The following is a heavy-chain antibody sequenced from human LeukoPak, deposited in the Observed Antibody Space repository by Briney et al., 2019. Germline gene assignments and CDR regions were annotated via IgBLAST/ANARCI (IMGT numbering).Heavy chain of an antibody. CDR3: ARDVPITIFGVVFDY. Sequence: SETLSLTCTVSGGSISSYYWSWIRQPAGKGLEWIGRIYTSGSTNYNPSLKSRVTMSVDTSKNQFSLKLSSVTAADTAAYYCARDVPITIFGVVFDYWGQGTLVTVSS. D-gene: IGHD3-3*01. CDR1: GGSISSYY. CDR2: IYTSGST. V-gene: IGHV4-4*07. J-gene: IGHJ4*02.